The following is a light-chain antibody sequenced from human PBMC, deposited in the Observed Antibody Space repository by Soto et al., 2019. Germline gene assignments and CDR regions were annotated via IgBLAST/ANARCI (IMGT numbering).Light chain of an antibody. CDR2: GAS. CDR1: QSVSSN. V-gene: IGKV3-15*01. J-gene: IGKJ1*01. CDR3: QQVNTGPRET. Sequence: EIVITQSPATLSVSPGERATLSCRASQSVSSNLARYQQKPGQAPRLLIYGASTRATGIPARFSGSGSGTEFTLTISSLQSADFAVYYCQQVNTGPRETFCQGTRVEVK.